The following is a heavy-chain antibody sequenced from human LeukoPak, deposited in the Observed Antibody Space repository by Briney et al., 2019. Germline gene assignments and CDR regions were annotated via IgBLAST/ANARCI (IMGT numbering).Heavy chain of an antibody. V-gene: IGHV3-43D*03. CDR2: ITWEGGSV. J-gene: IGHJ4*02. CDR1: GFSVDDYG. D-gene: IGHD7-27*01. CDR3: AKAQNTNWGGGFDY. Sequence: PGGSLRLSCAASGFSVDDYGMHWVRQAPGKGLEWVSLITWEGGSVHYVDSVQGRFTISRDNTKNSLYLQMNSLKPEDTALYYCAKAQNTNWGGGFDYWGRGTLVTVAS.